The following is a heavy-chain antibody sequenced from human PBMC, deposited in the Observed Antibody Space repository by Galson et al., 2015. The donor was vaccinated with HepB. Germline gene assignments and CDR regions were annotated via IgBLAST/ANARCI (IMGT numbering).Heavy chain of an antibody. J-gene: IGHJ6*03. CDR1: GYTFTSYG. CDR2: ISAYNGNT. Sequence: QSGAEVKKPGASVKVSCKASGYTFTSYGISWVRQAPGQGLEWMGWISAYNGNTNYAQKLQGRVTMTTDTSTSTAYMELRSLRSDDTAVYYCAREISGGYDLHYYYYMDVWGKGTTVTVSS. V-gene: IGHV1-18*01. CDR3: AREISGGYDLHYYYYMDV. D-gene: IGHD5-12*01.